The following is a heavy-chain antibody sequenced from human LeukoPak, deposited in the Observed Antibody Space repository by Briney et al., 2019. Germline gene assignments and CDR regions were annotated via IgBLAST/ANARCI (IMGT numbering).Heavy chain of an antibody. CDR3: ARRYYDFWSGYLYYFDY. Sequence: GGSLRLSCAASGFTFSSYGMHWVRQAPGKGLEWVAFIRYDGSNKYYADSVKGRFTISRDNSKNTQYLQMNSLRAEDTAVYYCARRYYDFWSGYLYYFDYWGQGTLVTVSS. V-gene: IGHV3-33*08. J-gene: IGHJ4*02. D-gene: IGHD3-3*01. CDR1: GFTFSSYG. CDR2: IRYDGSNK.